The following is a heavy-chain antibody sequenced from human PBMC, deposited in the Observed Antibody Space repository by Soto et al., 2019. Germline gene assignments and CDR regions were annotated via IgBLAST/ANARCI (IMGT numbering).Heavy chain of an antibody. CDR2: IHRGGNT. CDR1: GFTVSSYY. J-gene: IGHJ4*02. CDR3: ARAPGYGLPFLEYLFH. D-gene: IGHD3-3*01. Sequence: EVQLVESGGGLVQPGGSLRLSCAAAGFTVSSYYMSWVRQAPGKGLEWVSIIHRGGNTYYADSVKGRFTISIDNSNNMLFLQMNSLRADDTAVYYCARAPGYGLPFLEYLFHRGQGTLVTVSS. V-gene: IGHV3-66*01.